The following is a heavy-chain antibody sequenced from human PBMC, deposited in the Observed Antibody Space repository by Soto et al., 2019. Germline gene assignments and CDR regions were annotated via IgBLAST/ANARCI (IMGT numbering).Heavy chain of an antibody. CDR3: ARDSTDDAFDI. V-gene: IGHV3-66*01. D-gene: IGHD2-2*01. Sequence: EVPLVESGGGLVQPGGSLRLSCAASGFTVSSNYMSWVRQAPGKGLEWVSVIYSGGSTYYADSVKGRFTISRDNSKNTLYLQMNSLRAEDTAVYYCARDSTDDAFDIWGQGTMVTVSS. CDR2: IYSGGST. CDR1: GFTVSSNY. J-gene: IGHJ3*02.